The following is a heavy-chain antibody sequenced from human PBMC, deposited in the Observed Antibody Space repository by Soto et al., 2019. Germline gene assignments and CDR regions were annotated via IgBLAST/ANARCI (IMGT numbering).Heavy chain of an antibody. J-gene: IGHJ6*02. CDR2: ISSNGGST. CDR3: VKDSHGGYDFWSGYLRYYYGMDV. Sequence: GGSLRLSCSASGFTFSSYAMHWVRQAPGKGLEYVSAISSNGGSTYYADSVKGRFTISRDNSKNTLYLQMSSLRAEDTAVYYCVKDSHGGYDFWSGYLRYYYGMDVWGQGTTVTVSS. V-gene: IGHV3-64D*06. D-gene: IGHD3-3*01. CDR1: GFTFSSYA.